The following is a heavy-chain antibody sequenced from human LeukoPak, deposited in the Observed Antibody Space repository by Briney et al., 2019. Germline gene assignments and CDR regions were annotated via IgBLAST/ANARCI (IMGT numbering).Heavy chain of an antibody. CDR3: ARGMGYDIGGHFDY. CDR2: INPNSGDT. Sequence: ASVKVSCKTSGYTFTGYYIHWVRQAPGQGLEWMGWINPNSGDTNYAQKFQGRVSMTGDTSISTAYMELSRLRSDDTAVYYCARGMGYDIGGHFDYWGQGTLVTVSS. J-gene: IGHJ4*02. CDR1: GYTFTGYY. D-gene: IGHD3-9*01. V-gene: IGHV1-2*02.